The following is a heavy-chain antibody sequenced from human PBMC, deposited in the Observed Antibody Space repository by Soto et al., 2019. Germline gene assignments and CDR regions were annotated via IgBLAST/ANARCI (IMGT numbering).Heavy chain of an antibody. CDR1: GFIFSSYA. D-gene: IGHD1-20*01. CDR3: AKVPNNNNWSDY. Sequence: PGGSLRLSCAASGFIFSSYAMSWVRQAPEKGLEWVSAIGGSGVRTYYADSVEGRFTISRDNSKNTLYLQMSSLRADDTAVYYCAKVPNNNNWSDYWGQGTLVTVSS. J-gene: IGHJ5*01. V-gene: IGHV3-23*01. CDR2: IGGSGVRT.